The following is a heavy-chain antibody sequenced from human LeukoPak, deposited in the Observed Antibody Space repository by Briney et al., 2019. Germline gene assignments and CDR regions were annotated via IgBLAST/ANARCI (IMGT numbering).Heavy chain of an antibody. CDR2: ISGSGGST. CDR3: AKDPGDRFLEWLPYYYYGMDV. D-gene: IGHD3-3*01. Sequence: AGGSLRLSCAASGFTFSSYAMSWVRQAPGKGLEWVSAISGSGGSTYYADSVKGRFTNSRDNSKNTLYLQMNSLRAEDTAVYYCAKDPGDRFLEWLPYYYYGMDVWGQGTTVTVSS. CDR1: GFTFSSYA. V-gene: IGHV3-23*01. J-gene: IGHJ6*02.